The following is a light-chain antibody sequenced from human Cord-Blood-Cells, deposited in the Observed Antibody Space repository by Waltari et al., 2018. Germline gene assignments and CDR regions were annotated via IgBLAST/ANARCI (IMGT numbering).Light chain of an antibody. CDR1: RSAVGGYNY. J-gene: IGLJ1*01. V-gene: IGLV2-8*01. CDR2: EVS. CDR3: SSYAGSNNYV. Sequence: QSALTQPPSASGSPGQSVTIPCTGTRSAVGGYNYVPWYQQHPGKAPKLMIYEVSKRPSGVPDRFSGSKSGNTASLTVSGLQAEDEADYYCSSYAGSNNYVFGTGTKVTVL.